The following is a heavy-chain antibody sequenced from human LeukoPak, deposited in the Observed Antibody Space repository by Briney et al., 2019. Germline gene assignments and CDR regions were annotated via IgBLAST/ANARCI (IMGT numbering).Heavy chain of an antibody. CDR1: GGSISSYY. J-gene: IGHJ4*02. D-gene: IGHD6-6*01. V-gene: IGHV4-59*08. CDR3: AIKGIAARPFDY. Sequence: SETLSLTCTVSGGSISSYYWSWVRQPPGKGLEWIGYVSYSGSTDYNPSLKSRVTISVDTSKNQFSLKLSSVTAADTAVYYCAIKGIAARPFDYWGQGTLVTVSS. CDR2: VSYSGST.